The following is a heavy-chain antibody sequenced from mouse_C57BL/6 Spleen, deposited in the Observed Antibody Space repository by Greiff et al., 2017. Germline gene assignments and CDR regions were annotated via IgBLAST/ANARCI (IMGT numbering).Heavy chain of an antibody. V-gene: IGHV1-82*01. J-gene: IGHJ4*01. CDR3: ARRSKSNYESYAMDY. CDR1: GYAFRSSW. CDR2: IYPGDGDT. Sequence: QVQLQQSGPELVKPGASVKISCKASGYAFRSSWMNWVKQRPGKGLEWIGRIYPGDGDTNYNGKFKGKATLTADKSSSTAYMQLSSLTSEDSAVYYCARRSKSNYESYAMDYWGQGTSVTVSS. D-gene: IGHD2-5*01.